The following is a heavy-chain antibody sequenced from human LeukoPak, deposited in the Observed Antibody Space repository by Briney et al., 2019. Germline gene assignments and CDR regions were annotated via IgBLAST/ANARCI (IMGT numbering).Heavy chain of an antibody. J-gene: IGHJ4*02. D-gene: IGHD3-22*01. CDR2: ISYDGSNK. V-gene: IGHV3-30*04. CDR3: ASGKWMSYYYDSSGYYHPFDY. CDR1: GFTFSSYA. Sequence: PGGSLRLSCAASGFTFSSYAMHWVRQAPGKGLEWVAVISYDGSNKYYADSVKGRFTISRDNSKNTLYLQMNSLRAEDTAVYYCASGKWMSYYYDSSGYYHPFDYWGQGTLVTVSS.